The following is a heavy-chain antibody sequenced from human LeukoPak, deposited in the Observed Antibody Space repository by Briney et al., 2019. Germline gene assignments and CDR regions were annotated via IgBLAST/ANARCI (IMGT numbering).Heavy chain of an antibody. J-gene: IGHJ6*03. D-gene: IGHD3-9*01. CDR1: GGSISSGSYY. V-gene: IGHV4-61*02. CDR2: IYTSGRT. Sequence: SETLSLTCTVSGGSISSGSYYGSWIRQPAGKGLERIGRIYTSGRTNYNPSLKSRVTISVDTSKNQFSLKLSSVTAADTAVYYCARGVGILTGSYYYYYYMDVWGKGTTVTISS. CDR3: ARGVGILTGSYYYYYYMDV.